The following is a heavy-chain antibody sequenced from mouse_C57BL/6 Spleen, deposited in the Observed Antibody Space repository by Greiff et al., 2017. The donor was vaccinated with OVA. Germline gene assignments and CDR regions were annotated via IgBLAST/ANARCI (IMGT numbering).Heavy chain of an antibody. CDR2: IWSGGST. D-gene: IGHD3-3*01. J-gene: IGHJ3*01. CDR3: ARNGRSGTGGAWFAY. Sequence: QVQLQQSGPGLVQPSQSLSITCTVSGFSLTSYGVHWVRQSPGKGLEWLGVIWSGGSTDYNAAFISRLSISKDNSKSQVFFKMNSLQADDTAIYYCARNGRSGTGGAWFAYWGQGTLVTVSA. CDR1: GFSLTSYG. V-gene: IGHV2-2*01.